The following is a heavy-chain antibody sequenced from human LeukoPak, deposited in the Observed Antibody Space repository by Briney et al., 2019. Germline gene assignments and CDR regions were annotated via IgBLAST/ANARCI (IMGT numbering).Heavy chain of an antibody. J-gene: IGHJ2*01. D-gene: IGHD3-22*01. Sequence: SETLSLTCAVYGGSFSGYYWGWIRQPPGKGLEWIVSIYYSGSTYYNPSLKSRVTISVDTSKNQFSLKLNSVTAADTAVYYCARHPAYSRWLLHWYFALWGRGTLVTVSS. CDR1: GGSFSGYY. V-gene: IGHV4-39*01. CDR2: IYYSGST. CDR3: ARHPAYSRWLLHWYFAL.